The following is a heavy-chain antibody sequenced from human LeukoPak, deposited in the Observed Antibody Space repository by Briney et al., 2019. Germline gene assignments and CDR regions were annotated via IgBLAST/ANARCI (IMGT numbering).Heavy chain of an antibody. CDR2: TSWNSGSI. Sequence: GGSLRLSCAASGFTFDDYAMHWVRQAPGKGLEWVSGTSWNSGSIGYADSVKGRFTISRDNAKNSLYLQMNSLRAEDTALYYCAKDSYGSGSLDYWGQGTLVTVSS. V-gene: IGHV3-9*01. D-gene: IGHD3-10*01. J-gene: IGHJ4*02. CDR3: AKDSYGSGSLDY. CDR1: GFTFDDYA.